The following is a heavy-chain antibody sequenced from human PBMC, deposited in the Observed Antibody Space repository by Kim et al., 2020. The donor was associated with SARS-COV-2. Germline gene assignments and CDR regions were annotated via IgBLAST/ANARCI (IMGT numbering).Heavy chain of an antibody. D-gene: IGHD5-12*01. J-gene: IGHJ4*02. CDR3: VRDLKGEMATKLTDY. V-gene: IGHV1-18*04. CDR2: ISAYNGNT. CDR1: GYTFTSYG. Sequence: ASVKVSCKASGYTFTSYGISWVRQAPGQGLEWMGWISAYNGNTNYAQKLQGRVTMTTDTSTSTAYMELRSLRSDDTAVYYCVRDLKGEMATKLTDYWGQGTLVTVSS.